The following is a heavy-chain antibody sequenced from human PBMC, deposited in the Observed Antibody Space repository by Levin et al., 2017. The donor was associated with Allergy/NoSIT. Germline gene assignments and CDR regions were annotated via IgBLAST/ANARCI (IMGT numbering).Heavy chain of an antibody. V-gene: IGHV3-74*01. CDR2: INSDGSST. D-gene: IGHD3-16*01. CDR1: GFTFSSDW. Sequence: GGSLRLSCAASGFTFSSDWMHWVRQAPGKGLVWVSRINSDGSSTSYADSVKGRFTISRDNAKNTLYLRMNSLRVEDTAVYYCARLSVIGPDIWGKGTMVIVSS. CDR3: ARLSVIGPDI. J-gene: IGHJ3*02.